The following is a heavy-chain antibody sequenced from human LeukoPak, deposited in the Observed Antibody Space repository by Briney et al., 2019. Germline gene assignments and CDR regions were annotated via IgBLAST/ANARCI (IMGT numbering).Heavy chain of an antibody. CDR2: IIPIFGTA. Sequence: SVKVSCKASGGTFSSYAISWVRQAPGQGLEWMGGIIPIFGTANYAQKLQGRVTITTDESTNTAYMELSSLTSEDTALYYCARDRGSSGYYLRDAFDIWGEGTMVTVSS. V-gene: IGHV1-69*05. CDR1: GGTFSSYA. D-gene: IGHD3-22*01. CDR3: ARDRGSSGYYLRDAFDI. J-gene: IGHJ3*02.